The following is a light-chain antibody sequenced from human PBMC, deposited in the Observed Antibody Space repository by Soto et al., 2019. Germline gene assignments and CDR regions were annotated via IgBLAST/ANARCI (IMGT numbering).Light chain of an antibody. J-gene: IGKJ1*01. CDR1: QTISSW. Sequence: DIQMTQSPSTLSGSVGHRVTITCRASQTISSWLAWYQQKPGKAPKLLIYKASTLRSGGPSRFGGSGSGAEFTGTISSLGPDDFATYDGQGYNSYSGAFGQGTKVELK. CDR3: QGYNSYSGA. CDR2: KAS. V-gene: IGKV1-5*03.